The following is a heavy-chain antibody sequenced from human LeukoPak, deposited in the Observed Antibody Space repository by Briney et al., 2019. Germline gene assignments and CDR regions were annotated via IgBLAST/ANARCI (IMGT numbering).Heavy chain of an antibody. CDR1: GFTFSSYE. CDR3: ARRATVTYHGMDV. V-gene: IGHV3-48*03. D-gene: IGHD4-17*01. CDR2: INYNGESI. Sequence: HPGGSLRLSCAASGFTFSSYEMNWVRQAPGKGLEWLSYINYNGESIYYADSVKGPFTVSRDNARGSLYLQMNSLRGEDTAVYYCARRATVTYHGMDVWGQGTTVTVSS. J-gene: IGHJ6*02.